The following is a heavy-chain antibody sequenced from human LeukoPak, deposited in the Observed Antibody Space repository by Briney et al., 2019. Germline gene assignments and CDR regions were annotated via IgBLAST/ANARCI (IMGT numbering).Heavy chain of an antibody. CDR1: GFTFSSYA. CDR3: ARDSNGIWYSARQHFDY. D-gene: IGHD2-21*02. V-gene: IGHV3-30*04. CDR2: ISYDGSNK. J-gene: IGHJ4*02. Sequence: GGSLSLPCAASGFTFSSYAMHWVGQAPGKGLQWVAGISYDGSNKYYADSVKGRFTIYRDNSKNTLYLQMNSLRAEETAVYFCARDSNGIWYSARQHFDYWGQGTLVTVSS.